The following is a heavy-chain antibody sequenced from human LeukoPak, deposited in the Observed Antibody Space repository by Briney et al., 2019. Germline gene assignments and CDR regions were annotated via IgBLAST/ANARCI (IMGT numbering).Heavy chain of an antibody. CDR2: IIPIFGTA. J-gene: IGHJ3*02. CDR1: GGTFSSYA. CDR3: ARWDGNDAFDI. Sequence: SVKVSCKASGGTFSSYAISWVRQAPGQGLEWMGRIIPIFGTANYAQKFQGRVTITTDESTSTAYMELSSLRSEDTAMYYCARWDGNDAFDIWGQGTMVTVSS. V-gene: IGHV1-69*05. D-gene: IGHD1-1*01.